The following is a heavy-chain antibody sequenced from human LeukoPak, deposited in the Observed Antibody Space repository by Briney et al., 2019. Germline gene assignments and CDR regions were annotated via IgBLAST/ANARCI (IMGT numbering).Heavy chain of an antibody. V-gene: IGHV4-34*01. J-gene: IGHJ5*02. CDR2: INHSGST. D-gene: IGHD3-16*01. CDR1: GGSFSGYY. CDR3: ARGQKWGRGWFDP. Sequence: PSETLSLTCAVYGGSFSGYYWSWIRQPPGKGLEWIGEINHSGSTNYNPSLKSRVTISVDTSKNQFSLKLSSVTAADTAVYYCARGQKWGRGWFDPWGQGTLVTVSS.